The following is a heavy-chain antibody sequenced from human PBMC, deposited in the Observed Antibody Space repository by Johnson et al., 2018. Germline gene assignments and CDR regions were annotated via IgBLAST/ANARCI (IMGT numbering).Heavy chain of an antibody. D-gene: IGHD6-19*01. J-gene: IGHJ4*02. CDR3: AKHTSGWYDY. CDR2: ISWNSDST. V-gene: IGHV3-9*01. CDR1: GFIFDDYA. Sequence: VQLVESGGALVQPGRSLRLSCAASGFIFDDYAMHWVRQAPGKGLEWVSGISWNSDSTGYADSVKGRFTISRDNAKNSLYLQMNSLRPEDPALYYCAKHTSGWYDYWGQGTLVTVSS.